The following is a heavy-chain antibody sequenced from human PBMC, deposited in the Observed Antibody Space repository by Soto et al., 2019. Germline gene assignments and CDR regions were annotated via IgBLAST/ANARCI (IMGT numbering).Heavy chain of an antibody. V-gene: IGHV1-69*13. J-gene: IGHJ4*02. Sequence: GPPVKVSCKASGGTFSSYAISWVRQAPGQGLEWMGGIIPIFGTANYAQKFQGRVTITADESTSTAYMELSSLRSEDTAVYYCARDTFYYDSSGYYGDTLRYFDYWGQGTLVTVSS. D-gene: IGHD3-22*01. CDR1: GGTFSSYA. CDR3: ARDTFYYDSSGYYGDTLRYFDY. CDR2: IIPIFGTA.